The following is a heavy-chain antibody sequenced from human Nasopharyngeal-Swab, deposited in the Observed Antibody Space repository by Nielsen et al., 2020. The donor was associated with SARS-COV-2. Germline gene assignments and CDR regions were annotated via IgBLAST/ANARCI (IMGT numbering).Heavy chain of an antibody. Sequence: ASVKVFCKASGYTFTGFYMHWVRQAPGQGLEWMGRINPNSGGTNYAQKFQGRVTMTRDTSISTAYMELSRLRSDGTAVYYCASGTGLSFDYWGQGTLVTVSS. CDR3: ASGTGLSFDY. V-gene: IGHV1-2*06. CDR2: INPNSGGT. D-gene: IGHD2-8*02. J-gene: IGHJ4*02. CDR1: GYTFTGFY.